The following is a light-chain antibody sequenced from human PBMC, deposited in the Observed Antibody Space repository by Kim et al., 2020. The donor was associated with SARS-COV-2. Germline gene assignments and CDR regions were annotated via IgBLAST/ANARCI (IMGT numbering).Light chain of an antibody. CDR3: QQCNNWPWT. V-gene: IGKV3-15*01. J-gene: IGKJ1*01. Sequence: EIVMTQSPATLSVSPGERATLSCRASQSVSDNLAWYQQKSGQAPRLLIYGASTRATGIPARFSGSGSGTEFTLTISSLQSEDFAVYYCQQCNNWPWTFGPGTKVDIK. CDR2: GAS. CDR1: QSVSDN.